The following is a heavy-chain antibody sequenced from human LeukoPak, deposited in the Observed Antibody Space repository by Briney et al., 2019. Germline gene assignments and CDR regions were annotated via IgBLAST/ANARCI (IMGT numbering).Heavy chain of an antibody. J-gene: IGHJ4*02. V-gene: IGHV4-34*01. Sequence: PSETLSLTCAVYGGSFSGYYWSWIRQPPGKWLEWIGEINHSGSTNYNPSLKSRVTISVDTSKNQFSLKLSSVTAADTAVYYCARPGYSSGWYRVDYWGQGTLVTVSS. CDR3: ARPGYSSGWYRVDY. D-gene: IGHD6-19*01. CDR1: GGSFSGYY. CDR2: INHSGST.